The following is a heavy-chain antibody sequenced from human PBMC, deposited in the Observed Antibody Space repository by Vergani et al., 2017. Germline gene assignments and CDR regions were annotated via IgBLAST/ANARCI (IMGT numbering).Heavy chain of an antibody. Sequence: QVQLQESGPGLVKPSETLSLTCTVSGGSISSYYWSWIRQPPGKGLEWIGYIYYSGSTNYNPSLKSRVTISVDTSKNQFSLKLSSVTAADTAVYYCARAADGYCSSTSCYSGVDAFDIWGQGTMVTVSS. V-gene: IGHV4-59*01. CDR2: IYYSGST. J-gene: IGHJ3*02. D-gene: IGHD2-2*02. CDR3: ARAADGYCSSTSCYSGVDAFDI. CDR1: GGSISSYY.